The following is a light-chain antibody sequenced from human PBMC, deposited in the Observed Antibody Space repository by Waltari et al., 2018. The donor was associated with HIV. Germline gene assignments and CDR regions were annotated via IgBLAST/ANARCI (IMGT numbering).Light chain of an antibody. V-gene: IGKV3-20*01. CDR1: HTLDYKY. Sequence: ENVLTQSPGTLPLSPGESATLSCRASHTLDYKYLAWHQQKPGQAPRLLIYGASHRADGIPDKFSGSGSGTDFTLTITRLDPEDFALYFCQQYETSPYTFGQGTRLEIK. CDR3: QQYETSPYT. J-gene: IGKJ2*01. CDR2: GAS.